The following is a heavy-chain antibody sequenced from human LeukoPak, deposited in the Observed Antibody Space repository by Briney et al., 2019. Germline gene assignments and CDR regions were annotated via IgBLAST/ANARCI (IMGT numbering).Heavy chain of an antibody. Sequence: GGSLRLSCAASGFTVSSNYMSWVRQAPGKGLEWVSVIYRGGSTYYADSVKGRFTISRHNSKNTLYLQMNSLRAEDTAVYYCARYNGYYARYYYGMDVWGQGTTVTVSS. J-gene: IGHJ6*02. CDR2: IYRGGST. CDR3: ARYNGYYARYYYGMDV. CDR1: GFTVSSNY. D-gene: IGHD3-22*01. V-gene: IGHV3-66*01.